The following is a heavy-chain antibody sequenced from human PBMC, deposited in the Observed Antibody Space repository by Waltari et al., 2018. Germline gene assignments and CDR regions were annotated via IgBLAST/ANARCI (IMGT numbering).Heavy chain of an antibody. D-gene: IGHD2-15*01. J-gene: IGHJ4*02. V-gene: IGHV4-38-2*02. CDR1: GXSISSGYY. CDR2: VYHSGXX. Sequence: QVLLQESGPGLVRPSETXSLTCAVSGXSISSGYYWGXXRQSPRKGREWXGSVYHSGXXYYNPXXXXRVXIPVXTSKNQFXXXLTXVTAADSATXXCXREVXEXCSPPICPPARXXDFWGQGILVTVSS. CDR3: XREVXEXCSPPICPPARXXDF.